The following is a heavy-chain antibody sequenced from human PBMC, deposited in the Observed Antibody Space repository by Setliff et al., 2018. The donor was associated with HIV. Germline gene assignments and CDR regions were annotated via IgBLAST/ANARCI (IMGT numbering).Heavy chain of an antibody. V-gene: IGHV4-39*01. CDR2: VYYTGST. J-gene: IGHJ2*01. D-gene: IGHD3-16*02. Sequence: KPSETLSLTCSVSGGSIDSSDYYWGWIRQPPGKGLEWIGTVYYTGSTFYNPSLESRVTISVDTSKNQFSLKLRSVTATDTTVYYCARLILGKLSLFGPYWYFDLWGRGTLVTVSS. CDR1: GGSIDSSDYY. CDR3: ARLILGKLSLFGPYWYFDL.